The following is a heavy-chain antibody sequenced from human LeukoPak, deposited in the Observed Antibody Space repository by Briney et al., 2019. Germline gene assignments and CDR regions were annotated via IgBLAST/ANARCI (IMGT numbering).Heavy chain of an antibody. CDR3: ARDTAMDSYCFDY. CDR2: INPNSGGT. V-gene: IGHV1-2*02. CDR1: GYTFSAYY. J-gene: IGHJ4*02. Sequence: GASVKVSCKASGYTFSAYYMHWVRQAPGQGLECMGWINPNSGGTNFAQKFQGRVTMTRDTSISTAYMELSRLRSDDTAVYYCARDTAMDSYCFDYWGQGTLVTVSS. D-gene: IGHD5-18*01.